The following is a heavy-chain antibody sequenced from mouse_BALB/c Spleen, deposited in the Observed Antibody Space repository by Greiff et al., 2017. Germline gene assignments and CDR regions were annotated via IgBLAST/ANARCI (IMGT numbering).Heavy chain of an antibody. J-gene: IGHJ4*01. CDR1: GYAFSSYW. Sequence: VHLVESGAELVRPGSSVKISCKASGYAFSSYWMNWVKQRPGQGLEWIGQIYPGDGDTNYNGKFKGKATLTADKSSSTAYMQLSSLTSEDSAVYFCARYDGLAMDYWGQGTSVTVSS. CDR2: IYPGDGDT. D-gene: IGHD1-1*02. V-gene: IGHV1-80*01. CDR3: ARYDGLAMDY.